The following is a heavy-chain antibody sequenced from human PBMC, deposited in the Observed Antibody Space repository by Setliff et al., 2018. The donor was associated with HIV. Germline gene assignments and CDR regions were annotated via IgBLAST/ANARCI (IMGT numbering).Heavy chain of an antibody. CDR2: IYTSGST. CDR1: GGSISSSSYY. J-gene: IGHJ4*02. D-gene: IGHD3-22*01. Sequence: SETLSLTCTVSGGSISSSSYYWGWIRQPPGKGLEWIGYIYTSGSTNCNPSLKSRVTMSVDTSKNQFSLRLTSVTAADTAVYFCARLRITMIMMLNYFDYWGQGTLVTVSS. V-gene: IGHV4-61*05. CDR3: ARLRITMIMMLNYFDY.